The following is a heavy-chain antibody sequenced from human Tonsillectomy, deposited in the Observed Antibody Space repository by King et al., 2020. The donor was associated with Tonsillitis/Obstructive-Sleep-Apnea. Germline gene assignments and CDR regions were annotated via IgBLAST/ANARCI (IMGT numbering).Heavy chain of an antibody. CDR1: GFTFDEYG. J-gene: IGHJ4*02. D-gene: IGHD3-9*01. V-gene: IGHV3-9*01. CDR2: ISWNSGSI. CDR3: AKELLRYFPSTLGVDFDY. Sequence: VQLVESGGGLVQPGRSLRLSCAASGFTFDEYGMHWVRQAPGKGLEWVSGISWNSGSIGYADSVKGRFTISRDNAKNSLYLQMNSLRAEDTALYYCAKELLRYFPSTLGVDFDYWGQGTLVTVSS.